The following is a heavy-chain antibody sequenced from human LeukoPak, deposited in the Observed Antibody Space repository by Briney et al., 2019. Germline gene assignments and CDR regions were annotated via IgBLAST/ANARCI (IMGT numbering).Heavy chain of an antibody. CDR1: EYTFTGYY. D-gene: IGHD6-19*01. V-gene: IGHV1-2*02. Sequence: ASVKVSCEASEYTFTGYYMHWLRQAPGQGLEWMGWINPNSGATDYAQKFQGRVIMTRDTSISTVYVELTRLRSDDTAVYYCARGGYNTGWEFDYWGQGTLVTVSS. CDR3: ARGGYNTGWEFDY. J-gene: IGHJ4*02. CDR2: INPNSGAT.